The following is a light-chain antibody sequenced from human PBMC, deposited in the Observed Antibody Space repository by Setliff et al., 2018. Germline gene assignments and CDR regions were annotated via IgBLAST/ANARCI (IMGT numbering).Light chain of an antibody. Sequence: SALSQPPSASGSPGQSVTISCTGTSSDIGDYNYVSWYQHHPGKAPKLLIYDVDKRPSGVPDRFSGSKSGNTASLTVSGLQADDEADYYCGAYAGSGKKIFGTGTKVTV. J-gene: IGLJ1*01. CDR3: GAYAGSGKKI. CDR2: DVD. CDR1: SSDIGDYNY. V-gene: IGLV2-8*01.